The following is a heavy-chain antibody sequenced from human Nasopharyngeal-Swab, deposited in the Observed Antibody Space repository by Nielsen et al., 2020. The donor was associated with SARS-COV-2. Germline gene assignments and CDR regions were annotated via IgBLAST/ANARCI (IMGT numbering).Heavy chain of an antibody. CDR2: INTNTGNP. V-gene: IGHV7-4-1*02. J-gene: IGHJ4*02. CDR3: ARDLAAVYYDSSDYDY. Sequence: ASVKVSCKAAGDTFTSYAMSWVRQAPGQGRGWMVWINTNTGNPTYAQGFTGRVVFSLDTSVSTAYLQISSLKAEDTAVYYCARDLAAVYYDSSDYDYWGQGTLVTVSS. CDR1: GDTFTSYA. D-gene: IGHD3-22*01.